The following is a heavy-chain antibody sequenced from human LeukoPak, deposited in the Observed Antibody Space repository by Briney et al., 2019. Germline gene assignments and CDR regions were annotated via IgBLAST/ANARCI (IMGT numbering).Heavy chain of an antibody. D-gene: IGHD5-24*01. Sequence: ASVTVSCKASGYTFTSYGISWVRQAPGQGLEWMGWISAYNGNTNYAQKLQGRVTMTTDTSTSTAYMELRSLRSDNTAVYYCARVWIEMATMGEFDYWGQGTLVTVSS. CDR1: GYTFTSYG. J-gene: IGHJ4*02. CDR3: ARVWIEMATMGEFDY. V-gene: IGHV1-18*01. CDR2: ISAYNGNT.